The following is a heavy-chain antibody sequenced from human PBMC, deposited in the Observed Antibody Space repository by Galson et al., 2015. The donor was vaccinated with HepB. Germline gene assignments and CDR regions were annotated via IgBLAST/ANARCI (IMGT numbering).Heavy chain of an antibody. CDR1: GGSITSTY. CDR3: AIAAHSYNSHDS. J-gene: IGHJ4*02. CDR2: LYPTGTT. Sequence: SLSLACAGSGGSITSTYLRYGHQAPLTALEAVSVLYPTGTTTSAVTVKGGFTISRDNTKNTLYLQMSNLRADDTAVYYCAIAAHSYNSHDSWGQGTLVTVSS. V-gene: IGHV3-66*01. D-gene: IGHD1-1*01.